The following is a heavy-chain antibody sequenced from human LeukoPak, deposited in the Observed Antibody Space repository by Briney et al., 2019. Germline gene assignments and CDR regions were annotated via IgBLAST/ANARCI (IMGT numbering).Heavy chain of an antibody. CDR2: INPNSGGT. CDR1: GYTFTGYY. CDR3: ARDGGYCSSTSCYLEAFDI. D-gene: IGHD2-2*01. V-gene: IGHV1-2*02. J-gene: IGHJ3*02. Sequence: ASVKVSCKASGYTFTGYYMHWVRRAPGQGLEWMGWINPNSGGTNYAQKFQGRVTMTRDTSISTAYMELSRLRSDDTAVYYCARDGGYCSSTSCYLEAFDIWGQGTMVTVSS.